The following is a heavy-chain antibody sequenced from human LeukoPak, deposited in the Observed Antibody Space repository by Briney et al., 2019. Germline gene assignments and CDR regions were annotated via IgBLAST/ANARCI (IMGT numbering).Heavy chain of an antibody. V-gene: IGHV3-48*04. Sequence: GGSLRLSCAASGFTFSNYGMHWVRQAPGKGLEWVSYISSSGSMLHYADSVEGRFTISRDNAKNSLYLQMSSLRVEDTAVYFCAREIIGGASFLDYWGQGTLVTVSS. CDR2: ISSSGSML. CDR1: GFTFSNYG. J-gene: IGHJ4*02. CDR3: AREIIGGASFLDY. D-gene: IGHD1-26*01.